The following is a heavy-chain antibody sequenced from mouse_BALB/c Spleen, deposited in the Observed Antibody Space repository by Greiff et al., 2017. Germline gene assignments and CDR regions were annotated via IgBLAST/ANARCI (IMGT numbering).Heavy chain of an antibody. D-gene: IGHD2-1*01. J-gene: IGHJ4*01. CDR2: IWWNDNK. CDR3: ARIGDLLSEDYYAMDY. Sequence: QVTLKVSGPGILQPSQTLSLTCSFSGFSLSTYGIGVGWIRQPSGKGLEWLAHIWWNDNKYYNTALKSRLTISKDTSNNQVFLKIASVDTADTATYYCARIGDLLSEDYYAMDYWGQGTSVTVSS. CDR1: GFSLSTYGIG. V-gene: IGHV8-11*01.